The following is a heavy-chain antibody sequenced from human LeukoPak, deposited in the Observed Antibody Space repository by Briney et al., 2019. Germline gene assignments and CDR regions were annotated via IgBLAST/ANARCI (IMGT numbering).Heavy chain of an antibody. CDR1: GFSLSTSGMR. CDR3: AWAKYYYDSSGPEYYFDY. J-gene: IGHJ4*02. CDR2: IDWDDDK. Sequence: ESGPALVKPTQTLTLTCTFSGFSLSTSGMRVSWIRQPPGKALEWLARIDWDDDKFYSTSLKTRLTISKDTSKNQVVLTMTNMDPVDTATYYCAWAKYYYDSSGPEYYFDYWGQGTLVTVSS. V-gene: IGHV2-70*04. D-gene: IGHD3-22*01.